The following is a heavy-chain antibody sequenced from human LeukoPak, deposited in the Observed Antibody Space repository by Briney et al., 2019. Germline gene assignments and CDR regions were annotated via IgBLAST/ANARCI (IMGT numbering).Heavy chain of an antibody. Sequence: ASVKVSCKASGYTFTGYYMHWVRQAPGQGLDWMGRINPNSGGTNYAQKFQSRVTMTRDTSISTAYMERSRLGSDDTAVYYCAGVISSWSGWVLGDYWGQGTLVTASS. J-gene: IGHJ4*02. CDR3: AGVISSWSGWVLGDY. D-gene: IGHD3-3*01. V-gene: IGHV1-2*06. CDR1: GYTFTGYY. CDR2: INPNSGGT.